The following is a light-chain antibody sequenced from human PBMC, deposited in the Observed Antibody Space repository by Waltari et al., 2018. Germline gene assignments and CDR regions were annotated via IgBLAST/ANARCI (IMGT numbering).Light chain of an antibody. CDR3: NSYTGSSSWV. CDR1: SSDVGFYNY. V-gene: IGLV2-14*01. J-gene: IGLJ3*02. Sequence: QSALTQPASVSGSPGQSITISCTGTSSDVGFYNYVSWYQQHPGKAPKLIIYDVFERPSGVPNRFSGSKSGNTASLTISGLLAEDEADYYCNSYTGSSSWVFGGGTKLTVL. CDR2: DVF.